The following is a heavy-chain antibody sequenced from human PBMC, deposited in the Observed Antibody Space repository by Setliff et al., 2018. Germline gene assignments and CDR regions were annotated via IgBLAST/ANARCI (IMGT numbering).Heavy chain of an antibody. J-gene: IGHJ4*02. CDR1: GYTLTESS. D-gene: IGHD1-26*01. CDR3: ATGRGSYEGLDY. V-gene: IGHV1-24*01. Sequence: ASVKVSCKVSGYTLTESSRHWVRQAPGKGLGWMGGFDPEDGETIYAQKFQGRVTMTEDTSTDTAYMELSSLRSEDTAVYYCATGRGSYEGLDYWGQGTLVTVSS. CDR2: FDPEDGET.